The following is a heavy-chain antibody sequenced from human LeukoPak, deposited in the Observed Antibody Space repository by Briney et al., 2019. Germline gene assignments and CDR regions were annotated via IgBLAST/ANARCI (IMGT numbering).Heavy chain of an antibody. CDR1: GFTFGDHA. CDR3: TRGPTQQWLYYGMDV. CDR2: IRSKTYGGTT. Sequence: GGSLRLSCTASGFTFGDHAMSWVRQAPGKGLEWVGFIRSKTYGGTTEYAASVKGRFTISRDDSKSIAYLQMNSLKTEDTAVYYCTRGPTQQWLYYGMDVWGQGTTITVSS. D-gene: IGHD5-18*01. V-gene: IGHV3-49*04. J-gene: IGHJ6*02.